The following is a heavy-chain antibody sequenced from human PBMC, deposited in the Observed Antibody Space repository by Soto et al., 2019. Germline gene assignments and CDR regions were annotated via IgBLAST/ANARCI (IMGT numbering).Heavy chain of an antibody. Sequence: EVQVVESGGGLVQPGRSLRLSCAASGFTYDDYAMHWVRQAPGKGLEWVSGISWNSGSVGYADSVQGRFTISRDNAKNSLYLQMNSLRPEDTALYYCVRGHGAHYYYPGSDWGQGTVVTVSS. CDR3: VRGHGAHYYYPGSD. CDR2: ISWNSGSV. CDR1: GFTYDDYA. D-gene: IGHD3-10*01. J-gene: IGHJ4*02. V-gene: IGHV3-9*01.